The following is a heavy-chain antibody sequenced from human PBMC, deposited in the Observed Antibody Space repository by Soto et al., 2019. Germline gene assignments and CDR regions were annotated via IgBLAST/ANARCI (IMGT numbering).Heavy chain of an antibody. V-gene: IGHV3-30*03. D-gene: IGHD6-6*01. CDR2: ISYDGSNK. CDR1: GFTFSSYG. J-gene: IGHJ4*02. Sequence: PGGSLRLSCAASGFTFSSYGMHWVRQAPGKGLEWVAVISYDGSNKYYADSVKGRFTISRDNSKNTLYLQMNSLRAEDTAVYYCAITYSSSSGPVDYWGQGTLVTVSS. CDR3: AITYSSSSGPVDY.